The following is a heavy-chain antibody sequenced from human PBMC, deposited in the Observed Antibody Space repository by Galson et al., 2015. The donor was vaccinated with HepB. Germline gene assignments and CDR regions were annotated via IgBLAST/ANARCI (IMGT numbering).Heavy chain of an antibody. CDR3: ARAASLQDIVVVPAVDY. J-gene: IGHJ4*02. CDR2: ISGSGGST. CDR1: GFTFSSYA. D-gene: IGHD2-2*01. Sequence: SLRLSCAASGFTFSSYAMSWVRQAPGKGLEWVSVISGSGGSTYYADSVKGRFTISRDNSKNTVSLQMNSLRAEDTAVYYCARAASLQDIVVVPAVDYWGQGTLVTVSS. V-gene: IGHV3-23*01.